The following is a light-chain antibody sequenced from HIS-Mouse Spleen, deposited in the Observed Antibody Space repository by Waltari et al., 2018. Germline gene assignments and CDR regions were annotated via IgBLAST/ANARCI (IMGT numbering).Light chain of an antibody. CDR2: DVS. V-gene: IGLV2-11*01. Sequence: QSALTQPRSVSGSPGKSVSIPCPGSSSDVGGYTYVSWYQQHPGKAPKLMIYDVSKRPSGVPDRFSGSKSGNTASLTISGLQAEDEADYYCCSYAGSYTWVFGGGTKLTVL. CDR1: SSDVGGYTY. J-gene: IGLJ3*02. CDR3: CSYAGSYTWV.